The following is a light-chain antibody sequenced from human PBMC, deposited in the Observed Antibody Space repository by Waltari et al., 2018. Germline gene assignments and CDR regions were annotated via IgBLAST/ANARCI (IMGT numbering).Light chain of an antibody. CDR1: SCDIGSFHY. Sequence: QSALNQPTSVSGSPAQSITIPCPGASCDIGSFHYVSSYQQYPGKAPKLIIFDVSNRPSGISDRFSGSKSGNTASLTISGLQAEDEADYICTSYTTTDTLYVFGTGTQVTVL. CDR2: DVS. J-gene: IGLJ1*01. V-gene: IGLV2-14*03. CDR3: TSYTTTDTLYV.